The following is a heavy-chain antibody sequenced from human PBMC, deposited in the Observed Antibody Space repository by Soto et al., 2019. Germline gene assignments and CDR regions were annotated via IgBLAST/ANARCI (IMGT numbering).Heavy chain of an antibody. CDR3: GRGGGYCSGGTCYLYGMGV. J-gene: IGHJ6*02. Sequence: QVQLVQSGAEVKKPGASVKVSCKSSEYTFAGYYMHWVRQAPGQGLEWMGWINPKSGGPNYAQKFQGWVTMTRDTSSRKGYMELRRLKSADTAVYYCGRGGGYCSGGTCYLYGMGVWGQGTTVTVSS. D-gene: IGHD2-15*01. CDR1: EYTFAGYY. V-gene: IGHV1-2*04. CDR2: INPKSGGP.